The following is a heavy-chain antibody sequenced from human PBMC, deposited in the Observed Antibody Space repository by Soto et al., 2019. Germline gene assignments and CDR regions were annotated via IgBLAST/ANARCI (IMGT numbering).Heavy chain of an antibody. CDR2: ISYDGSNK. V-gene: IGHV3-30-3*01. CDR1: GFTFSSYA. J-gene: IGHJ4*02. CDR3: ARDPKQWLVPVDY. Sequence: GGSLRLSCAASGFTFSSYAMHWVRQAPGKGLEWVAVISYDGSNKYYADSVKGRFTISRDNSKNTLYLQMNSLRAEDTAVYYCARDPKQWLVPVDYWGQGTLVTVSS. D-gene: IGHD6-19*01.